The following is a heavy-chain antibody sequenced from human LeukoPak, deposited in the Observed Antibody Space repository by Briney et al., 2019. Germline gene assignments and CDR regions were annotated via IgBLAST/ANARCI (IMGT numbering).Heavy chain of an antibody. Sequence: PGGSLRLSCAASGFTFSSYGMHWVRQAPGKGLEWVAFIRYDGSDKYYADSVKGRFTISRDNSKNTLYLQMNSLRAEGTAVYYCANLPLVRGVILAVVYWGQGTLVTVSS. CDR3: ANLPLVRGVILAVVY. V-gene: IGHV3-30*02. CDR1: GFTFSSYG. J-gene: IGHJ4*02. D-gene: IGHD3-10*01. CDR2: IRYDGSDK.